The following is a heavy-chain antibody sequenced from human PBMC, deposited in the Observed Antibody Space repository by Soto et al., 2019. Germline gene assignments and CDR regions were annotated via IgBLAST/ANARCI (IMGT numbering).Heavy chain of an antibody. D-gene: IGHD3-9*01. CDR2: IYYSGST. V-gene: IGHV4-59*01. Sequence: SETLSLTCTVSGGSISSYYWSWIRQPPGKGLEWIGYIYYSGSTNYNPSLKSRVTISVDTSKNQFSLKLSSVTAADTAVYYCAREDDILTGFDYWGQGTLVTVSS. J-gene: IGHJ4*02. CDR1: GGSISSYY. CDR3: AREDDILTGFDY.